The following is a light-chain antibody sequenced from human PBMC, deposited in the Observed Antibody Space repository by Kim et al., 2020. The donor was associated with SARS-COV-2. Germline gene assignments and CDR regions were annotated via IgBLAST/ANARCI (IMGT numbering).Light chain of an antibody. Sequence: LSPGDRATHSCRASQSVNNYLAWYQQKPGQPPRLLLYDVSNRATGIPARCSGSGSGTDFTLTISSLEPEDFAVYYCQHRKNWPVTFGGGTKVDIK. CDR1: QSVNNY. CDR3: QHRKNWPVT. V-gene: IGKV3-11*01. CDR2: DVS. J-gene: IGKJ4*01.